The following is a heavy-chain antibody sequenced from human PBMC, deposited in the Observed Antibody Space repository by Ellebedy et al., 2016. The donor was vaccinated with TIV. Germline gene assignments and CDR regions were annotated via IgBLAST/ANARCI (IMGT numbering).Heavy chain of an antibody. CDR3: AKYSGSYYKFDH. CDR2: ISYDGSDK. D-gene: IGHD1-26*01. V-gene: IGHV3-30*18. CDR1: GFTFSSYS. Sequence: GESLKISCAASGFTFSSYSMNWVRQAPGRGLEWLAVISYDGSDKSYGDSVKGRFTISRDNSKNTLYLQMNSLRVEDTAVYYCAKYSGSYYKFDHWGQGTLVTVSS. J-gene: IGHJ4*02.